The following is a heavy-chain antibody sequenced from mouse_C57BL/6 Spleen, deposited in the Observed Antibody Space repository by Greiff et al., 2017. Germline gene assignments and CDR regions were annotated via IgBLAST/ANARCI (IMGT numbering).Heavy chain of an antibody. V-gene: IGHV1-50*01. D-gene: IGHD2-4*01. CDR1: GYTFTSYW. CDR3: ARSGDYDKVDY. J-gene: IGHJ2*01. Sequence: VQLQQPGAELVKPGASVKLSCKASGYTFTSYWMQWVKQRPGQGLEWIGEIDPSDSYTNYNQKFKGKATLTVDTSSSTAYMQLSSLTSEDSAVYYCARSGDYDKVDYWGQGTTLTVAS. CDR2: IDPSDSYT.